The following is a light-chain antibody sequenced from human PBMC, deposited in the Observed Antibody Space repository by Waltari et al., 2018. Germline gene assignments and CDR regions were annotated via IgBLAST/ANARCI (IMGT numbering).Light chain of an antibody. J-gene: IGKJ2*01. CDR2: LGS. CDR1: QSLMDTRGYNY. V-gene: IGKV2-28*01. Sequence: DIVMTRSPLSLPVTPGEQASISCRSSQSLMDTRGYNYLDWVLQETGQSPQVLIYLGSNRASGVPDRFSGSGSGTDFTLRISRVEAEDVAIYYCMQSLRSPVTFGQGTKLEIK. CDR3: MQSLRSPVT.